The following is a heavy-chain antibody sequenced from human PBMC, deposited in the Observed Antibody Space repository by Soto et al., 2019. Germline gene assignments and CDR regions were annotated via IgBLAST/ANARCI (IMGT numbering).Heavy chain of an antibody. CDR1: GGNIRGYD. V-gene: IGHV4-59*01. CDR2: IYYTGGT. CDR3: ASGTLSTIAAPDS. Sequence: SETLSLTRNVSGGNIRGYDGNWIRKPPGKTLEWIGSIYYTGGTNYNPSLKSRVTISVDTSKNHFSLKFNSLTAADTAVYYCASGTLSTIAAPDSWGQATLVTVSS. D-gene: IGHD6-13*01. J-gene: IGHJ4*02.